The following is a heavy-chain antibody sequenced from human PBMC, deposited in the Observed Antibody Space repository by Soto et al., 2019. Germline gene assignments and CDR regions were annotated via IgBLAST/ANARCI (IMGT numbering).Heavy chain of an antibody. CDR1: GGTFSGYY. V-gene: IGHV4-34*01. D-gene: IGHD5-18*01. CDR2: INHSGST. J-gene: IGHJ4*02. Sequence: PSETLSLTCAVYGGTFSGYYWSWIRQPPGKGLEWIGEINHSGSTNNNPSLKSRVTISVDTSKNQFSLKLSSVTAADTAVYYCARGRRGYSYGYSGYWGQGXLVTVYS. CDR3: ARGRRGYSYGYSGY.